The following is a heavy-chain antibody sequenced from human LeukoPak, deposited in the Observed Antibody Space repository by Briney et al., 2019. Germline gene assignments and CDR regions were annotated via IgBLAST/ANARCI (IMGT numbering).Heavy chain of an antibody. CDR2: ISSSGSTI. D-gene: IGHD4-17*01. Sequence: SGGSLRLSCAASGFTFSSYEMNWVRQAPGKGLEWVSYISSSGSTIYYADSVKGRFTISRDNAKNSLYLQMNSLRAEDTAVYYCARDGAVTNGRYFDYWGQGTLVTVSS. CDR1: GFTFSSYE. V-gene: IGHV3-48*03. CDR3: ARDGAVTNGRYFDY. J-gene: IGHJ4*02.